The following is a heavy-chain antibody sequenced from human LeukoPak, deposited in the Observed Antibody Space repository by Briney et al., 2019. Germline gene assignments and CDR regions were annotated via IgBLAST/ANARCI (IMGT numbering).Heavy chain of an antibody. CDR1: GFTFSDYY. CDR2: ISSSGSTI. CDR3: ARSGYDAPYYYYGMDV. D-gene: IGHD5-12*01. Sequence: GGSLRLSCAASGFTFSDYYMSWIRQAPGKGLEWVSYISSSGSTIYYADSVKGRFTISRDNSKNTLYLQMNSLRAEDTAVYYCARSGYDAPYYYYGMDVWGQGTTVTVSS. V-gene: IGHV3-11*04. J-gene: IGHJ6*02.